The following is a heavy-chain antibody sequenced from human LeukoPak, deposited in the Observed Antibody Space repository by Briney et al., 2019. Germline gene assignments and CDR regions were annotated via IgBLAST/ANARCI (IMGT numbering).Heavy chain of an antibody. Sequence: GGSLRLSCAASGFTFSSYAMSWVRQAPGKGLEWVSGISGSGRTTYCADSVKGRFTISRDNARNSLYLQMDNLRAEDTGVYYCAKDFYDGFALDYWGQGTLVTVSS. D-gene: IGHD2/OR15-2a*01. J-gene: IGHJ4*02. CDR3: AKDFYDGFALDY. CDR2: ISGSGRTT. CDR1: GFTFSSYA. V-gene: IGHV3-23*01.